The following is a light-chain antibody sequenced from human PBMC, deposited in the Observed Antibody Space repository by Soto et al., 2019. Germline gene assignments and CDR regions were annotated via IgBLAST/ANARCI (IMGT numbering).Light chain of an antibody. Sequence: DIQMTQSPSSLSASVGDRVTITCRASQNISTYLNWYQHKPGKAPKVLIYAVSSLQSGVPSRFSCSGAGTDFTLTITSLQPEDSATYYWQHSYGTPRTFGQGTKVEIK. V-gene: IGKV1-39*01. J-gene: IGKJ1*01. CDR3: QHSYGTPRT. CDR1: QNISTY. CDR2: AVS.